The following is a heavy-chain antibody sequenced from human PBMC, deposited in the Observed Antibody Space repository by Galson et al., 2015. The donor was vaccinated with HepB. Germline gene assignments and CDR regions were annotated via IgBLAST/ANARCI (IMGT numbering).Heavy chain of an antibody. Sequence: SVKVSCKASGGTFSSYTISWVRQAPGQGLEWMGRIIPILGIANYAQKFQGRVTITADKSTSTAYMELSSLRSEDTAVYYCASMGWIPTIVCDYWGQGTLVTVSS. D-gene: IGHD5-12*01. CDR3: ASMGWIPTIVCDY. J-gene: IGHJ4*02. V-gene: IGHV1-69*02. CDR1: GGTFSSYT. CDR2: IIPILGIA.